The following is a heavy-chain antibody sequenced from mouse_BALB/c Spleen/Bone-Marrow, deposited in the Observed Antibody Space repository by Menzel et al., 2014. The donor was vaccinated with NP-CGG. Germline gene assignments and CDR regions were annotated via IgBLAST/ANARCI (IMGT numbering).Heavy chain of an antibody. Sequence: QVQLQQSGPELVKPGASVRISCKASGYTFTSYYIHWVKQRPGQGLEWIGWIYPGNVNTKYNEKFKGKATLTADKSSSTAYMQLNSLTSEDAAVYFCARRGLLEDAMDYWGQGTSVTVSS. CDR1: GYTFTSYY. D-gene: IGHD2-13*01. CDR2: IYPGNVNT. CDR3: ARRGLLEDAMDY. V-gene: IGHV1S56*01. J-gene: IGHJ4*01.